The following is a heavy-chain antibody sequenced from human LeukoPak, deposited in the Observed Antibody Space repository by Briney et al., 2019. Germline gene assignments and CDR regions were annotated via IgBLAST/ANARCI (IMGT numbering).Heavy chain of an antibody. J-gene: IGHJ6*03. Sequence: SGTLSLTCTVSGGSISSYYWSWIRQPPGKGLEWIGYIYYSGSTNYNPSLKSRVTISVDTSKNQFSLKLSSVTAADTAVYYCARGYGYCSSTSCYPGYMDVWGKGTTVTVSS. CDR2: IYYSGST. V-gene: IGHV4-59*01. D-gene: IGHD2-2*03. CDR3: ARGYGYCSSTSCYPGYMDV. CDR1: GGSISSYY.